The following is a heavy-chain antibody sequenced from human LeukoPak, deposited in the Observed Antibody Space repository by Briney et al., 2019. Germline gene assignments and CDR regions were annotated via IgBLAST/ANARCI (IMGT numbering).Heavy chain of an antibody. CDR1: GFTVSSHY. CDR3: ARGSGDY. CDR2: IYSGGST. J-gene: IGHJ4*02. Sequence: GGSLRLSCAASGFTVSSHYISWVRQAPGKGLEWVSVIYSGGSTYYADSVKGRFTISRDNSKNTVYLQMNTLRAEDTAVYYCARGSGDYSGQGTLVTVSS. V-gene: IGHV3-66*01.